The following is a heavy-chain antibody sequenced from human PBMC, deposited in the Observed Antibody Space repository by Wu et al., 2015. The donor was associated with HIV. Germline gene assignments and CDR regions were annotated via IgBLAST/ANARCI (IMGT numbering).Heavy chain of an antibody. J-gene: IGHJ4*02. Sequence: QVQLVQSGAEVKKPGSSVRVSCKASGGTFSSYGFSWVRQAPGQGLEWMGRIVPLFDAPNYSQKFHDRLTITADRSTTTAYMELRSLKSEDTAIYYCATGEEESAALEYWGQGTLVTVSS. D-gene: IGHD2-15*01. CDR3: ATGEEESAALEY. CDR1: GGTFSSYG. V-gene: IGHV1-69*13. CDR2: IVPLFDAP.